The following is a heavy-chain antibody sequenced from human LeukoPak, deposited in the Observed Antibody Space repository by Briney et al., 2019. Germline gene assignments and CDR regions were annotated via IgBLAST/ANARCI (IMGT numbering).Heavy chain of an antibody. CDR3: ARGHMLTGYYNFAWFDP. CDR2: IRTAGDT. CDR1: VFTFSSYD. V-gene: IGHV3-13*01. D-gene: IGHD3-9*01. J-gene: IGHJ5*02. Sequence: GGSLRLSCAASVFTFSSYDMHWVRQPTGKGLEWVSAIRTAGDTYYSHSVQGRFTISRENAKNSLYLHMNSLSAGDTAVYFCARGHMLTGYYNFAWFDPWGQGTLVTVSS.